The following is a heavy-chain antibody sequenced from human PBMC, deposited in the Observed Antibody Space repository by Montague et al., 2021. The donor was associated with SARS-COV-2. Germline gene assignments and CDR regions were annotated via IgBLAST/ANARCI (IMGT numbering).Heavy chain of an antibody. J-gene: IGHJ4*02. CDR3: ARDQGRWLQPGVYFDY. D-gene: IGHD5-24*01. CDR2: IYYSGGT. Sequence: SETLSLTCTVSGGSISSDYWSWIRQPPGKGLEWIGYIYYSGGTNYNPSLKSRVAISVDTSKNQFSLKLSSVTAADTAVYYCARDQGRWLQPGVYFDYWGQGTLVTVSS. V-gene: IGHV4-59*01. CDR1: GGSISSDY.